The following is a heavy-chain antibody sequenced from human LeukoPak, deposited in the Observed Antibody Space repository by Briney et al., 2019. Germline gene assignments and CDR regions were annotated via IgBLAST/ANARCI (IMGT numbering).Heavy chain of an antibody. Sequence: SETVSLTCTVSGGSISSSSYYWGWIRQPPGKGLEWIGSIYYSGSTYYNPSLKSRVTISVDTSKNKFSLKLSSVTAADTAVYYCAKRGSRIVGAKGAFDIWGQGTMVTVSS. CDR1: GGSISSSSYY. CDR3: AKRGSRIVGAKGAFDI. CDR2: IYYSGST. V-gene: IGHV4-39*07. D-gene: IGHD1-26*01. J-gene: IGHJ3*02.